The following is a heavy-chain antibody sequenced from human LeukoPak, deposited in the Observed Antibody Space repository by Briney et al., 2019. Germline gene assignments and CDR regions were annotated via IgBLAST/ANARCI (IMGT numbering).Heavy chain of an antibody. V-gene: IGHV4-30-4*08. CDR3: ARDSHRITIFGVVIGAFDI. J-gene: IGHJ3*02. CDR1: GGSISSGDYY. CDR2: FYYSGST. D-gene: IGHD3-3*01. Sequence: SQTLSLTCTVSGGSISSGDYYWSWIRQPPGKGLEWIGYFYYSGSTYYNPSLKSRVTISVDTSKNQFSLKLSSVTAADTAVYYCARDSHRITIFGVVIGAFDIWGQGTMVTVSS.